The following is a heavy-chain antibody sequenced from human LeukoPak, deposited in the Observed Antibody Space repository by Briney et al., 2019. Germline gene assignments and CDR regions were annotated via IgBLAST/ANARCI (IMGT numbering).Heavy chain of an antibody. D-gene: IGHD3-22*01. V-gene: IGHV1-8*02. CDR1: GYTFTGYY. Sequence: ASVKVSCKASGYTFTGYYMHWVRQAPGQGLEWMGWMNPNSGNTGYAQKFQGRVTMTRNTSISTAYMELSSLRSEDTAVYYCARGDYYDSSGYSPFDYWGQGTLVTVSS. CDR2: MNPNSGNT. J-gene: IGHJ4*02. CDR3: ARGDYYDSSGYSPFDY.